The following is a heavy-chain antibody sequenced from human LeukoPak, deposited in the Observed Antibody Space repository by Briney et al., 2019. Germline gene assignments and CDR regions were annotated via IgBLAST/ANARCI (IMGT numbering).Heavy chain of an antibody. J-gene: IGHJ5*02. CDR3: ARGLELWFGEAGVGWFDP. CDR1: GYSFSSYD. V-gene: IGHV1-8*01. D-gene: IGHD3-10*01. CDR2: IEPNSGNT. Sequence: ASVKVSCKASGYSFSSYDINWVRQATGQGLEWMGWIEPNSGNTGYAQKFQGRVTMTRNKSISTAYMELGSLRSEDTAVYYCARGLELWFGEAGVGWFDPWGQGTLVTVSS.